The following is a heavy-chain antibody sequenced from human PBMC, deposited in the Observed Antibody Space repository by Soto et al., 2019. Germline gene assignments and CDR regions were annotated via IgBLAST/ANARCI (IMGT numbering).Heavy chain of an antibody. D-gene: IGHD3-3*01. CDR3: TTSPNIRGYYFVY. CDR2: FKSKTDGGTT. V-gene: IGHV3-15*01. Sequence: GSLRLSCAASGFTFSNAWMNWVRQAPGKGLEWVGHFKSKTDGGTTDYAAAVKGRFTISRDDSQNMLYLQMNSLKTEDTAVYYCTTSPNIRGYYFVYWGQGTLVTVSS. J-gene: IGHJ4*02. CDR1: GFTFSNAW.